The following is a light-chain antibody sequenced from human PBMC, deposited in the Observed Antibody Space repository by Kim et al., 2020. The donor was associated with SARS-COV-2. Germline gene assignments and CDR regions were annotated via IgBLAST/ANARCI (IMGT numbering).Light chain of an antibody. V-gene: IGLV3-1*01. Sequence: SYELTQPPSVSVSPGQTARISCSRDTLANPYVSWYQQKPGQSPVLVIYQDTERPSGIPERFSGSNSGTTATLTISEIQANDEADYYCQAWDSNFTVFGTGTKLTVL. CDR1: TLANPY. CDR3: QAWDSNFTV. J-gene: IGLJ1*01. CDR2: QDT.